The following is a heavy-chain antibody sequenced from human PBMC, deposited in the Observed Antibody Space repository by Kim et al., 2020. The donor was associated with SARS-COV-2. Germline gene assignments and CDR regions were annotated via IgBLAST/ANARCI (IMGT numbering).Heavy chain of an antibody. J-gene: IGHJ6*02. CDR2: IVVGSGNT. CDR1: GFTFTSSA. D-gene: IGHD6-19*01. Sequence: SVKVSCKASGFTFTSSAMQWVRQARGQRLEWIGWIVVGSGNTNYAQKFQERVTITRDMSTSTAYMELSSLRSEDTAVYYCAAAWGSGSLLGMDVWGQGTTVTVSS. V-gene: IGHV1-58*02. CDR3: AAAWGSGSLLGMDV.